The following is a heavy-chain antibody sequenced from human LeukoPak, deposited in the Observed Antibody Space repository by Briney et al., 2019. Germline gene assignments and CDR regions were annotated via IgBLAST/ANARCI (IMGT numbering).Heavy chain of an antibody. Sequence: GGSLRLSCAASGFTFSKFPMGWVRQAPGRGLEWVSAISASGDVTFYADSVKGRFTISRDNSKNTLYLQMNSLRAEDTAVYYCAKSHRFGIVGATSSAFDIWGQGTMVTVSS. CDR3: AKSHRFGIVGATSSAFDI. CDR2: ISASGDVT. J-gene: IGHJ3*02. V-gene: IGHV3-23*01. CDR1: GFTFSKFP. D-gene: IGHD1-26*01.